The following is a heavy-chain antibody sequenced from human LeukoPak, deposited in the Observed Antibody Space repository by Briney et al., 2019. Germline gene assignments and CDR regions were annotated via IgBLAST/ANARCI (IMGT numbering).Heavy chain of an antibody. CDR3: ATIEAVRFHY. CDR2: ISSSGRTI. D-gene: IGHD6-19*01. V-gene: IGHV3-48*01. Sequence: GGSLRLSCAASGFTFTNYWMTWVRQAPGKGLEWLSYISSSGRTIYYADSVKGRFSISRDNAKNSLFLHMDSLRVEDTAVYYCATIEAVRFHYWGQGTLVTVSS. CDR1: GFTFTNYW. J-gene: IGHJ4*02.